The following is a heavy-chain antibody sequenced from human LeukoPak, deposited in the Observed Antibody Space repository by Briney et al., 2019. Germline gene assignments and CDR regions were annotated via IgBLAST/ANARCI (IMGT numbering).Heavy chain of an antibody. CDR3: ARGMDEHPLFDAFNI. V-gene: IGHV3-11*04. CDR1: GFTFSHYF. J-gene: IGHJ3*02. CDR2: ISSDSSTM. D-gene: IGHD1/OR15-1a*01. Sequence: GGSLRLSCAASGFTFSHYFMSWIRQAPGKGLEWVSYISSDSSTMFYADSVKGRFTISRDNTKNSLYLQMNSLRAEDTAVYNCARGMDEHPLFDAFNIWGQGTMVTVSS.